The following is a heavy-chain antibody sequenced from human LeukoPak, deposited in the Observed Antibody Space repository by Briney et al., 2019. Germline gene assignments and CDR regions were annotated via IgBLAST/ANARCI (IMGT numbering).Heavy chain of an antibody. Sequence: GGSLRLSCAASGFTFSSYGMSWVRQAPGKGLEWVSAISGSGGSTYYADSVKGRFTISRDNSKNTLYLQMNSLRAEDTAVYYCAKMSVVRGVILWGQGTLVTVSS. D-gene: IGHD3-10*01. CDR1: GFTFSSYG. CDR2: ISGSGGST. J-gene: IGHJ4*02. V-gene: IGHV3-23*01. CDR3: AKMSVVRGVIL.